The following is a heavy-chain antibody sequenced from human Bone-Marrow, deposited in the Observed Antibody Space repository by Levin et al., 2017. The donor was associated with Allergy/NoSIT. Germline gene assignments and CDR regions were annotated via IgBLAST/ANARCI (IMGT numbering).Heavy chain of an antibody. CDR2: INGDGNRI. D-gene: IGHD3-10*01. CDR1: ELTFSDSW. J-gene: IGHJ4*02. Sequence: LSLTCAVSELTFSDSWMNWVRQAPGKGLVWVARINGDGNRITYADSVKGRFTISRDNAKNMAYLQLNNLRADDSAVYYCTVRGGYYWGQGTLVSVSS. CDR3: TVRGGYY. V-gene: IGHV3-74*03.